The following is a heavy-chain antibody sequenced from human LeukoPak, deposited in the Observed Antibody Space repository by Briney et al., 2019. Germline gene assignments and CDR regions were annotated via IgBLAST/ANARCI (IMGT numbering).Heavy chain of an antibody. CDR2: IYCSGST. Sequence: PSDTLSLTCTASGGSISSYYWSWIRQPPGKGLEWIGYIYCSGSTNYNPSLKSRVTISVDTSKNQFSLKLSSVTAADTAVYYCARGQMATIEYYFDYWGQGTLVTVSS. V-gene: IGHV4-59*07. J-gene: IGHJ4*02. CDR1: GGSISSYY. D-gene: IGHD5-24*01. CDR3: ARGQMATIEYYFDY.